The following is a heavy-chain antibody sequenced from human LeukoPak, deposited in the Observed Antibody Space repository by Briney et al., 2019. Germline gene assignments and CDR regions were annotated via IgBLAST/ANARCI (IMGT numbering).Heavy chain of an antibody. J-gene: IGHJ5*01. CDR1: GFTFSSYA. CDR3: ARIGHDLYQTFDS. Sequence: GGALRLSCAASGFTFSSYAMSLVRQAPGKGLEWVSVTSGSAGTTYYADSVKGRFTISRDNSKNTLYLQMNSLRAEDTAVYYCARIGHDLYQTFDSWGHGTLITVSS. CDR2: TSGSAGTT. D-gene: IGHD2-2*01. V-gene: IGHV3-23*01.